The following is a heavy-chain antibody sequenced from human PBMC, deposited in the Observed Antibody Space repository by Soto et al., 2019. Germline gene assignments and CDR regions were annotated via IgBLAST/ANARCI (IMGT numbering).Heavy chain of an antibody. V-gene: IGHV4-30-4*01. D-gene: IGHD5-12*01. CDR3: ARELSGYSYGPGEVY. CDR2: IYFNGNT. CDR1: GDSISSGDYY. Sequence: PSETLSLTCSVSGDSISSGDYYWTWIRQPPGQGLEWIGNIYFNGNTNYNPSLQSRLIISLETSKNQVSLKLTSLTAADTAVYYCARELSGYSYGPGEVYWGQGTLVTVSS. J-gene: IGHJ4*02.